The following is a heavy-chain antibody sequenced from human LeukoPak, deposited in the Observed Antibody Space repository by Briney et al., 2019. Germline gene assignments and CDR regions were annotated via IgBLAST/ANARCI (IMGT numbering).Heavy chain of an antibody. CDR3: ARQGMIVVVIGAFDI. V-gene: IGHV4-39*01. CDR1: GGSISSSSYY. D-gene: IGHD3-22*01. Sequence: SETLSLTCTVSGGSISSSSYYWGWIRQPPGKGLEWIGSIYYSGSTYYNPSLKSRVTISVDTSKNQFSLKLSSVTAADTAVYYCARQGMIVVVIGAFDIWGQGTMVTVSS. J-gene: IGHJ3*02. CDR2: IYYSGST.